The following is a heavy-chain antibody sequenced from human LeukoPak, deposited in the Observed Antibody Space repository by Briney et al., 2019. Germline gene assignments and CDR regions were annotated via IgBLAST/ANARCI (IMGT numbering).Heavy chain of an antibody. V-gene: IGHV3-21*01. CDR1: GFSFSTSA. CDR2: INSGSTFI. J-gene: IGHJ4*02. CDR3: ARGAGSLNF. Sequence: GSLRLSCGASGFSFSTSAMNWVRQAPGKGLEWVSSINSGSTFIFYADSVKGRFTISRDNTNNSLHLQMDSLRAEDTAVYYCARGAGSLNFWGQGTLVTVSS. D-gene: IGHD2-15*01.